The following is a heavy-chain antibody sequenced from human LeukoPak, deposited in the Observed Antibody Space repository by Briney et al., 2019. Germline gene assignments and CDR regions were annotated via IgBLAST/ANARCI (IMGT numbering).Heavy chain of an antibody. CDR1: GFTFSSYS. V-gene: IGHV3-48*04. J-gene: IGHJ4*02. D-gene: IGHD2-2*01. CDR3: ARDPSVWDIVVVPAAHSFDY. Sequence: GGSLRLSCAASGFTFSSYSMNWVRQAPGKGLEWVSYISSSSSTIYYADSVKGRFTISRDNAKNSLYLQMNSLRAEDTAVYYCARDPSVWDIVVVPAAHSFDYWGQGTLVTVSS. CDR2: ISSSSSTI.